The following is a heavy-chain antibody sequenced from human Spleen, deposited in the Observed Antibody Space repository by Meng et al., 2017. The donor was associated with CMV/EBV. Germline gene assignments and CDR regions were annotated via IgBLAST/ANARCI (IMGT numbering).Heavy chain of an antibody. V-gene: IGHV2-5*01. Sequence: SGPTLVKPTQALTLTCTFSGFSLSNSGEAVGWIRQPPGKALEWLALIYWNGDRRSRPSLKSRLTIIKDTSKNQVILTMTNMDPMDSGTYFCAHRGHYLLDSTGLFFDYWGQGALVTVSS. CDR3: AHRGHYLLDSTGLFFDY. CDR2: IYWNGDR. D-gene: IGHD3-22*01. J-gene: IGHJ4*02. CDR1: GFSLSNSGEA.